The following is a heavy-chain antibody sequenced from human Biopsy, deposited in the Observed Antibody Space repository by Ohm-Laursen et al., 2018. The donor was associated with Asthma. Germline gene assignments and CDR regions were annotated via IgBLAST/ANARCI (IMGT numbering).Heavy chain of an antibody. J-gene: IGHJ4*02. Sequence: SSVKVSCKSLGGTFNTYVIGWMRQAPGQGIEWMGGINSVFGTTTYPQKFQDRVTITADDSTSTVYMELSSLRSEDTAVYYCARKAGSCISRTCYSLDFWGQGTLVTVSS. V-gene: IGHV1-69*01. CDR1: GGTFNTYV. CDR3: ARKAGSCISRTCYSLDF. CDR2: INSVFGTT. D-gene: IGHD2-2*01.